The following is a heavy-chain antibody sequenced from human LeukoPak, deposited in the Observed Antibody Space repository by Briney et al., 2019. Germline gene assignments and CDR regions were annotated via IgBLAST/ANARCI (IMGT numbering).Heavy chain of an antibody. Sequence: PSETLSLTCTVSGGSISSSSYYWGWIRQPPGKGLEWIGSIYYSGSTYYNPSLKGRVTISVDTSKNQFSLKLSSVTAADTAVYYCARVHTTTYYYYYYMDVWGKGTTVTVSS. CDR1: GGSISSSSYY. CDR2: IYYSGST. J-gene: IGHJ6*03. CDR3: ARVHTTTYYYYYYMDV. V-gene: IGHV4-39*07. D-gene: IGHD1-1*01.